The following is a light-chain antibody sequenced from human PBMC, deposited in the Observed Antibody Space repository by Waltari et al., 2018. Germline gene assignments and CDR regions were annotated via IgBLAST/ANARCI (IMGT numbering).Light chain of an antibody. J-gene: IGLJ1*01. Sequence: QSAPTQPASVSGSPGQSITISCTGTSSDIGGHHYVSWNQQHPGKAPKLMIYDVSKRFSGISNRFSGSKSANTASLTISGLQAEDEADYYCSAYTSSSSRVFGTGTRVTVL. CDR2: DVS. CDR1: SSDIGGHHY. V-gene: IGLV2-14*03. CDR3: SAYTSSSSRV.